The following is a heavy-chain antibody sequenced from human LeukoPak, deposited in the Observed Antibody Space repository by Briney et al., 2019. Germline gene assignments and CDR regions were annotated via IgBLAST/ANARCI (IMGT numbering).Heavy chain of an antibody. CDR3: ARAGYYYGSGSYYNTPHFDY. CDR2: IYYSGTT. V-gene: IGHV4-59*11. D-gene: IGHD3-10*01. Sequence: SETLSLTCTVSGGSISSHYCSWIRQPAGKGLEWIGYIYYSGTTNYNPSLKSRVTISVDTSKNQFSLKLSSVTAADTAVYYCARAGYYYGSGSYYNTPHFDYWGQGTLVTVSS. J-gene: IGHJ4*02. CDR1: GGSISSHY.